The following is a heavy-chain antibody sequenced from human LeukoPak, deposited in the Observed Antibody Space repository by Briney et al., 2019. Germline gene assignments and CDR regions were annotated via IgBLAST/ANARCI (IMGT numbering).Heavy chain of an antibody. CDR2: ISGSGGST. CDR3: AKDPRFAKMQSFQH. J-gene: IGHJ1*01. V-gene: IGHV3-23*01. CDR1: GFTFSSYA. Sequence: GGSLRLSCAASGFTFSSYAMSWVRQAPGKGLEWVSAISGSGGSTYYADSGKGRFTISRDNSKNTLYLQMNSLRAEDTAVYYCAKDPRFAKMQSFQHWGQGTLVTVSS.